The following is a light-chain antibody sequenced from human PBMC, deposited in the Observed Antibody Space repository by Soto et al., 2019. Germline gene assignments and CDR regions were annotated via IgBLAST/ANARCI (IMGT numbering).Light chain of an antibody. CDR2: AAS. V-gene: IGKV1-39*01. Sequence: DIQMTQSPSSLSASLGDRVTITCRASQSINSFLNWYQHQPGKAPKVLIYAASNLQSGVPSRFNGNGSGTDFTLTISSLQPEDFATYFCQQTYRPSYTFAQVTRLEIK. CDR3: QQTYRPSYT. J-gene: IGKJ2*01. CDR1: QSINSF.